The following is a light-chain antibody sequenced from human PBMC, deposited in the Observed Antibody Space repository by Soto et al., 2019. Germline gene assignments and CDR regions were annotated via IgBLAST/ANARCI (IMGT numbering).Light chain of an antibody. V-gene: IGLV1-51*02. CDR2: END. J-gene: IGLJ2*01. CDR1: SSNIGNYY. CDR3: AAWDGNLRAVV. Sequence: QSVFTQPPSVSAAPGQKVTISCSGSSSNIGNYYVCWYQHLPGTAPKFLIYENDKRPSGIPDRFSGSKSGTSATLDITGLQTGDEADYYCAAWDGNLRAVVFGGGTKLTVL.